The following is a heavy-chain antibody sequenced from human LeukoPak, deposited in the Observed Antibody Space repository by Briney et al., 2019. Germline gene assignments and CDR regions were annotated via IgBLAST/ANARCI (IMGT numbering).Heavy chain of an antibody. J-gene: IGHJ4*02. CDR1: GFTVSSNY. V-gene: IGHV3-21*01. D-gene: IGHD6-19*01. CDR2: ISSSSSYI. CDR3: ARDGYSSGFFDY. Sequence: PGGSLRLSCAASGFTVSSNYMSWVRQAPGKGLEWVSSISSSSSYIYYADSVKGRFTISRDNAKNSLYLQMNSLRAEDTAVYYCARDGYSSGFFDYWGQGTLVTVSS.